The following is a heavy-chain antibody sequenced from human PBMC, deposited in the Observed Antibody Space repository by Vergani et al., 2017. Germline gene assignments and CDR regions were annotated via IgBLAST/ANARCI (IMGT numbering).Heavy chain of an antibody. CDR3: ARGGGGGWYGVYY. V-gene: IGHV3-53*04. CDR1: GFTVSSNY. J-gene: IGHJ4*02. CDR2: ISSGGST. D-gene: IGHD6-19*01. Sequence: EVQLVESGGGLVQPGGSLRLSCAASGFTVSSNYMSWVRQAPGKGLEWVSVISSGGSTDYADSVKGRFTISRHNSKNTLYLQMNSLRAEDTAVYYCARGGGGGWYGVYYWGQGPLVAVSA.